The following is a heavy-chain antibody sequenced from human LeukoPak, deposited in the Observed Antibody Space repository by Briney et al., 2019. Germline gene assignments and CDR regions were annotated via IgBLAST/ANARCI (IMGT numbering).Heavy chain of an antibody. J-gene: IGHJ6*02. CDR1: GGSFSGCY. CDR3: ARAAIFGVVIQYYYYYYGMDV. CDR2: INHSGST. Sequence: SETLSLTCAVYGGSFSGCYWSWIRQPPGKGLEWIGEINHSGSTNYNPSLKSRVTISVDTSKNQFSLKLSSVTAADTAVYYCARAAIFGVVIQYYYYYYGMDVWGQGTTVTVSS. D-gene: IGHD3-3*01. V-gene: IGHV4-34*01.